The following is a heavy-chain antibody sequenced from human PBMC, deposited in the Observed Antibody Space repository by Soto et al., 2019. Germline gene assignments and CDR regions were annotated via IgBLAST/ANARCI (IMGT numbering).Heavy chain of an antibody. CDR1: GGTFSSYA. CDR3: TREQYCSGGSCYLGPYYDYGMDV. V-gene: IGHV1-69*01. CDR2: IIPIVGTA. J-gene: IGHJ6*02. D-gene: IGHD2-15*01. Sequence: QVQLVHSVAEVKKPGSSVKVSCKASGGTFSSYAISWVRQAPGQVLEWMGWIIPIVGTANYAQKFQGRVTITADESTSTAHMELRRLRSENTAVDYCTREQYCSGGSCYLGPYYDYGMDVWGQGTTFTVSS.